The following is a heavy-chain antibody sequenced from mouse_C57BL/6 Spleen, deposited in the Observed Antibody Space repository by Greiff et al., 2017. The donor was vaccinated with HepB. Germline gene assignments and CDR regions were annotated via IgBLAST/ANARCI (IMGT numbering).Heavy chain of an antibody. CDR2: ISSGGSYT. D-gene: IGHD4-1*01. J-gene: IGHJ4*01. CDR3: ARTGTRYAMDY. Sequence: EVNVVESGGDLVKPGGSLKLSCAASGFTFSSYGMSWVRQTPDKRLEWVATISSGGSYTYYPDSVKGRFTISRDNAKNTLYLQMSSLKSEDTAMYYCARTGTRYAMDYWGQGTSVTVSS. V-gene: IGHV5-6*01. CDR1: GFTFSSYG.